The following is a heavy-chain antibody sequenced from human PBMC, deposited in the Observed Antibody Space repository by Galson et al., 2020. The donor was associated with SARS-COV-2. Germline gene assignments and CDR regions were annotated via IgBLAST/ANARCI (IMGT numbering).Heavy chain of an antibody. CDR1: GYTFTGYY. V-gene: IGHV1-2*02. D-gene: IGHD3-10*01. J-gene: IGHJ3*02. CDR2: INPNSGGT. CDR3: ARVGLDGLNAWDAFDI. Sequence: GASVKVPCKASGYTFTGYYMHWVRQAPGQGLEWMGWINPNSGGTNYAQKFQGRVTMTRDTSISTAYMELSRLRSDDTAVYYCARVGLDGLNAWDAFDIWGQGTMVTVSS.